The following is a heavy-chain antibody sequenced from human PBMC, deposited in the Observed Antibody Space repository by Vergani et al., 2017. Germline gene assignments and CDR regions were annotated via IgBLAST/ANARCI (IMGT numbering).Heavy chain of an antibody. J-gene: IGHJ4*02. CDR3: GRIAAAAXIDC. Sequence: QVQLQESGPGLVKPSETLSITCTGSGGSVSGGSYYWSWLRQPPGKGLEWIGYIYHSGSTNYNPSLKSRVTISVDTSKNHVSLRLSSVTAADTAVYYCGRIAAAAXIDCWGQGTLVTVSS. CDR2: IYHSGST. V-gene: IGHV4-61*01. D-gene: IGHD6-13*01. CDR1: GGSVSGGSYY.